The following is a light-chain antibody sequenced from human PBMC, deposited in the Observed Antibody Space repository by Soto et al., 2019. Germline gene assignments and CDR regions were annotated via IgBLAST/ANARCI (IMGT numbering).Light chain of an antibody. Sequence: QSVLTQPASVSGSPGQSITISCTGTSSDVGSDNLVSWYQQHPGKAPKLMIYEGSKRPSGVSNRFSGSKSGNTAALTISGLQAEDEADYYCCSYAGSSTDVFGTGTKVTVL. CDR3: CSYAGSSTDV. CDR2: EGS. V-gene: IGLV2-23*01. J-gene: IGLJ1*01. CDR1: SSDVGSDNL.